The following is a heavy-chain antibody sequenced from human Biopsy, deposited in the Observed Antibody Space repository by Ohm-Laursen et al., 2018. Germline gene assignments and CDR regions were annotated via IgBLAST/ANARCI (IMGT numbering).Heavy chain of an antibody. J-gene: IGHJ4*02. CDR3: ARLTRRGNIIFFDY. Sequence: SDTLSLTCTVSGGSISSNSYYWGWIRQSPGKTLEWIAYKFYRGTTTYNPSLKGRVIVSVDPPKTQISLKLTSVTASDTAIYYCARLTRRGNIIFFDYWGQGTLVAVSS. CDR1: GGSISSNSYY. V-gene: IGHV4-61*05. CDR2: KFYRGTT. D-gene: IGHD1-26*01.